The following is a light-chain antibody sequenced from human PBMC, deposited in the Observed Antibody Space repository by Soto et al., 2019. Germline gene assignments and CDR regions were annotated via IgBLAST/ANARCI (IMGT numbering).Light chain of an antibody. CDR1: QGIGTY. Sequence: DIQMTQSPSSLSAFVGDRVTITCRASQGIGTYLNWYQQRPGKAPKLLIYAAYNLQSGVPSRFSGSGSGTDFTLTINGLQDEDFATYSCQQSYDTPRTFGPGTKVDIK. CDR3: QQSYDTPRT. J-gene: IGKJ1*01. CDR2: AAY. V-gene: IGKV1-39*01.